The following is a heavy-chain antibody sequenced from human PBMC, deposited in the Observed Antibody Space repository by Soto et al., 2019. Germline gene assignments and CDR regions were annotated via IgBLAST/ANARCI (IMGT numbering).Heavy chain of an antibody. CDR3: ARGLGKIVVVKSWFDP. Sequence: SETLSLTCAVYGGSFIGYYWSWIRQPPGKGLEWIGEINHSGSTNYNPSLKSRVTISVDTSKNQFSLKLSSVTAADTAVYYCARGLGKIVVVKSWFDPWGQGTLVTVSS. D-gene: IGHD3-22*01. J-gene: IGHJ5*02. CDR1: GGSFIGYY. V-gene: IGHV4-34*01. CDR2: INHSGST.